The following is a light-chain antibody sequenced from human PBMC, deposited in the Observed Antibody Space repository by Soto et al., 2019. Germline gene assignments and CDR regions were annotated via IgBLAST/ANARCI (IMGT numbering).Light chain of an antibody. V-gene: IGKV3-11*01. Sequence: IVLTQSPDTLSLSPVERANLSCRASQFIDRYLAWYRQIPGQAPRLLIYDASNRATGIPDRFSGGGSGTDFTLTISSLEPEDFAVYYCQQRSNLPPTFGQGTRLEIK. J-gene: IGKJ5*01. CDR1: QFIDRY. CDR3: QQRSNLPPT. CDR2: DAS.